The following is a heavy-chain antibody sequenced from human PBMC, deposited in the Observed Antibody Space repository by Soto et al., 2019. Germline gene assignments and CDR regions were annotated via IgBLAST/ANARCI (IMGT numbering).Heavy chain of an antibody. V-gene: IGHV1-18*01. CDR3: ARGRYGDY. CDR2: ISAHNGNT. D-gene: IGHD1-1*01. J-gene: IGHJ4*02. CDR1: GYAFTTYG. Sequence: QVHLVQSGAEVKKPGASVKVSCQGSGYAFTTYGITWVRQAPGQGLEWMGWISAHNGNTNYAQKLQGRVTVTRDTPTSTAYMELRSLRYAATAVYSCARGRYGDYWGQGALVTVSS.